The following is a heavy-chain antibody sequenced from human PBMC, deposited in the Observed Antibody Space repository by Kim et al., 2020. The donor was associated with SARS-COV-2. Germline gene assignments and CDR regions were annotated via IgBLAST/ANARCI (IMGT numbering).Heavy chain of an antibody. J-gene: IGHJ6*02. Sequence: ASVKVSCKASGYTFTSYYMHWVRQAPGQGLEWMGIINPSGGSTSYAQKFQGRVTMTRDTSTSTVYMELSSLRSEDTAVYYCARDGPIRSYPYYYYYYGMDVWGQGTKVTVSS. V-gene: IGHV1-46*01. CDR3: ARDGPIRSYPYYYYYYGMDV. CDR2: INPSGGST. D-gene: IGHD3-10*01. CDR1: GYTFTSYY.